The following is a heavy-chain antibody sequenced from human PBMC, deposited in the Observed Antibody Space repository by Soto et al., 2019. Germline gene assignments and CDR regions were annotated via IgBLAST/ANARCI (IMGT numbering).Heavy chain of an antibody. V-gene: IGHV2-70*11. CDR2: IVWDDDK. CDR1: GFSLSTSGMC. CDR3: AGIGYCSSASCGYFDY. J-gene: IGHJ4*02. D-gene: IGHD2-2*03. Sequence: SGPTLVNPTQTLTLTCTFSGFSLSTSGMCVSWIRQPPGKALEWLARIVWDDDKYYSTSLKTRLTISKDTSTNQVVLTMTNMDPVDTATYYCAGIGYCSSASCGYFDYWGQGTLVSVSS.